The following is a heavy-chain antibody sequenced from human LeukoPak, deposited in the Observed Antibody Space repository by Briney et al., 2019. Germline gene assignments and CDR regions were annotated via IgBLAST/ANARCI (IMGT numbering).Heavy chain of an antibody. Sequence: ASVKVSCKASGYTFTSYGISWVRQAPGQGLEWMGWISAYNGNTNYAQKLQGRVTMTTDTSTSTAYMELSRLRSDDTAVYYCARDRSYYSSGLDPWGQGTLVTVSS. V-gene: IGHV1-18*01. J-gene: IGHJ5*02. CDR3: ARDRSYYSSGLDP. CDR1: GYTFTSYG. CDR2: ISAYNGNT. D-gene: IGHD6-19*01.